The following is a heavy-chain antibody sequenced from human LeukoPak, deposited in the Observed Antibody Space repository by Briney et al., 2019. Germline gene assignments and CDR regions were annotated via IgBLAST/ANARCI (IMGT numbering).Heavy chain of an antibody. D-gene: IGHD3-10*01. CDR3: ARVLLWFGGNDAFDI. J-gene: IGHJ3*02. CDR2: INPNSGGT. V-gene: IGHV1-2*02. Sequence: ASVKVSCKASGYTFTGYSMHWARQAPGQGLEWMGWINPNSGGTNYAQKFQGRVTMTRDTSISTAYMELSRLRSDDTAVYYCARVLLWFGGNDAFDIWGQGTMVTVSS. CDR1: GYTFTGYS.